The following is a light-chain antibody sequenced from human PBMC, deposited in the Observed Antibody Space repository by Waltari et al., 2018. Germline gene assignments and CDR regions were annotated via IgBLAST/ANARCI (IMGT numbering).Light chain of an antibody. CDR3: ASWDDSLSAYV. CDR1: TPNIGNHY. V-gene: IGLV1-47*01. Sequence: QSVLTQPPSASATPGQSVTISCSGSTPNIGNHYVSWYQQLLGAAPNPLVYRNDQRPSGVPARFSGSKSDTSTSLTISGLRSEDEAEYYCASWDDSLSAYVFGTGTKVTVL. CDR2: RND. J-gene: IGLJ1*01.